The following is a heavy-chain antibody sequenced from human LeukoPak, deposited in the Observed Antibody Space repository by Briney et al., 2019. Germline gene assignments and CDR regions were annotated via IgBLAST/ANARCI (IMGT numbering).Heavy chain of an antibody. CDR3: ARAPYYYYMDV. Sequence: GGSPRLSCAASGFTFSSYWMSWVRQAPGKGLEWVANIKQDGSEKYYVDSVKGRFTISRDNAKNSLYLQMNSLRAEDTAVYYCARAPYYYYMDVWGKGTTVTVSS. J-gene: IGHJ6*03. CDR1: GFTFSSYW. CDR2: IKQDGSEK. V-gene: IGHV3-7*01.